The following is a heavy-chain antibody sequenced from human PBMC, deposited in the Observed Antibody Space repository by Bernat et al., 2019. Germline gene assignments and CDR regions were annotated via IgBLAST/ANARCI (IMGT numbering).Heavy chain of an antibody. V-gene: IGHV1-69*02. Sequence: QVQLVQSGAEVKKPGSSVKVSCKASGGTFSSYTISWLRQAPGQVLEWMGRIIPILGIANYAQKFQGRSTITADKTTSTAYMELSSLRTEETAVYYCAGRYSGYDPISPYTFEYWGQGTLVNVSS. D-gene: IGHD5-12*01. J-gene: IGHJ4*02. CDR2: IIPILGIA. CDR3: AGRYSGYDPISPYTFEY. CDR1: GGTFSSYT.